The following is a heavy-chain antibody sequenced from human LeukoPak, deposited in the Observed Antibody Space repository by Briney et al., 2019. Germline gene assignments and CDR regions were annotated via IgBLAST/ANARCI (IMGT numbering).Heavy chain of an antibody. D-gene: IGHD2-8*02. J-gene: IGHJ3*02. CDR1: GFSLNTSGVG. V-gene: IGHV2-5*02. Sequence: SGPTLVKPTQTLTLTCTFSGFSLNTSGVGVGWIRQPPGKALEWLALIYWDDDNRYSPSLKSRLTITKDTSKNQVVLTMTNMDPVDTGTYYCVHKGWWNVFDIWGQGTMVTVSS. CDR2: IYWDDDN. CDR3: VHKGWWNVFDI.